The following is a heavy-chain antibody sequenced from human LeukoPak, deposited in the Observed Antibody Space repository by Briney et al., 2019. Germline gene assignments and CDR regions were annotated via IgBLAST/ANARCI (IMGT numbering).Heavy chain of an antibody. CDR1: GLTFSSYS. V-gene: IGHV3-21*01. J-gene: IGHJ4*02. CDR3: ARDLGIAVPRSIDY. Sequence: SGGSLRLSCAASGLTFSSYSMNWVRQAPGKGLEWVSSISSGSSYIYYADSLKGRFTISRDNAKNSLYLQMNSLRAEVTAVYYCARDLGIAVPRSIDYWGQGTLVTVSS. CDR2: ISSGSSYI. D-gene: IGHD6-19*01.